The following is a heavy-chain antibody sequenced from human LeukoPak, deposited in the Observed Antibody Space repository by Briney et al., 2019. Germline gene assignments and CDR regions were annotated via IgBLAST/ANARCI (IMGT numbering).Heavy chain of an antibody. CDR3: ARELSTPGDYDAFDI. D-gene: IGHD4/OR15-4a*01. CDR1: GGSFSGYY. V-gene: IGHV4-34*01. CDR2: INHSGST. J-gene: IGHJ3*02. Sequence: PSETLSFTCAVYGGSFSGYYWSWIRQPPGKGLEWIGEINHSGSTNYNPSLKSRVTISVDTSKNQFSLKLSSVTAADTAVYYCARELSTPGDYDAFDIWGQGTMVTVSS.